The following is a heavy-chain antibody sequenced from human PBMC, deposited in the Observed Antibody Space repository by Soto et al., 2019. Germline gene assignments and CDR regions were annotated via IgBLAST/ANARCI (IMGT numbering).Heavy chain of an antibody. CDR3: ARGLTGDTFDY. D-gene: IGHD1-20*01. J-gene: IGHJ4*02. Sequence: PSETLSLTCTVSGGSISSSSYYWGWIRQPPGKGLEWIGSIYYSGSTYYNPSLKSRVTISVDTSKNQFSLKLSSVTAADTAVYYCARGLTGDTFDYWGQGTLVTVSS. CDR2: IYYSGST. V-gene: IGHV4-39*01. CDR1: GGSISSSSYY.